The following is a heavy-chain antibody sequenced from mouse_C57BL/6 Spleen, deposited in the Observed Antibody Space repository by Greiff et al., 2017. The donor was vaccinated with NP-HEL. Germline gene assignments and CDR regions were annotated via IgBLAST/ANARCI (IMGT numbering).Heavy chain of an antibody. CDR2: INPNNGGT. J-gene: IGHJ4*01. D-gene: IGHD2-1*01. V-gene: IGHV1-26*01. Sequence: EVQLQQSGPELVKPGASVKISCKASGYTFTDYYMNWVKQSHGKSLEWIGDINPNNGGTSYNQKFKGKATLTVDKSSSTAYMELRSLTSEDSAVYYCAIYYGNPFYAMDYWGQGTSVTVSS. CDR3: AIYYGNPFYAMDY. CDR1: GYTFTDYY.